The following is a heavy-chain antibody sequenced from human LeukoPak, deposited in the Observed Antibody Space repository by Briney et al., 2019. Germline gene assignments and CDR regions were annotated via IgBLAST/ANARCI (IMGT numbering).Heavy chain of an antibody. V-gene: IGHV1-69*04. Sequence: GASVKVSCKASGGTFSSYAISWVRQAPGQGLEWMGRIIPILGIANYAQKFQGRVTITADKSTSTAYMELSSLRSEDTAVYYCARAGGGYNQENWYFDLWGRGTLVTVSS. D-gene: IGHD5-24*01. CDR2: IIPILGIA. CDR3: ARAGGGYNQENWYFDL. J-gene: IGHJ2*01. CDR1: GGTFSSYA.